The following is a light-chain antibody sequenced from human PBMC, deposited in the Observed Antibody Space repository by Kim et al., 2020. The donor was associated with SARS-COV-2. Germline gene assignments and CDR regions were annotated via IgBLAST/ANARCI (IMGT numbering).Light chain of an antibody. V-gene: IGLV3-1*01. Sequence: SVSPGQTARITCSGDKLGDKYAVWYQQKPGQSPVLVMFQHDKRPSGISHRFSGSNSGNTAILTISGTRNIDEADYYCQAWDSSAAVFGGGTQLTVL. CDR3: QAWDSSAAV. CDR2: QHD. CDR1: KLGDKY. J-gene: IGLJ2*01.